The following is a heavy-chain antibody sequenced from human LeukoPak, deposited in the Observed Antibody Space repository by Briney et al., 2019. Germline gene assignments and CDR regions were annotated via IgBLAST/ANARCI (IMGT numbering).Heavy chain of an antibody. J-gene: IGHJ4*02. CDR1: GFTFSSYA. CDR2: ISGSGGST. D-gene: IGHD6-6*01. V-gene: IGHV3-23*01. Sequence: PGRSLRLSCAASGFTFSSYAMSWVRQAPGKGLEWVSAISGSGGSTYYADSVKGRFTISRDNSKNTLYLQMNSLRAEDTAVYYCAKDWVEYSSSPYDYWGQGTLVTVSS. CDR3: AKDWVEYSSSPYDY.